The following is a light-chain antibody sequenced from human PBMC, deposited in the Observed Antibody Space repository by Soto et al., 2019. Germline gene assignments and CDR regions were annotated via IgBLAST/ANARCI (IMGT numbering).Light chain of an antibody. J-gene: IGLJ1*01. CDR3: SSDTSSSPYV. Sequence: QSALTQPASVSGSPGQSITISCTGTSSDVGGYNYVSWYQQHPGKAPKLMIYEVSNRPSGASNRFSGSKSGNTASLTISGLQAEDEADYYCSSDTSSSPYVFGTGTKVTVL. V-gene: IGLV2-14*01. CDR1: SSDVGGYNY. CDR2: EVS.